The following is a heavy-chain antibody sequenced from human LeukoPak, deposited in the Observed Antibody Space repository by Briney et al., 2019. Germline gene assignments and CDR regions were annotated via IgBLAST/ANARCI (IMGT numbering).Heavy chain of an antibody. CDR2: IYHSGST. D-gene: IGHD6-13*01. J-gene: IGHJ3*02. Sequence: PSETLSLTCAVSGGSISSSNWWSWVRQPPGKGLEWIGEIYHSGSTNYNPSLKSRVTISVDKSKNQFSLKLSSVTAADTAVYYCARDREAYQSSSWYVAFDIWGQGTMVTVSS. CDR3: ARDREAYQSSSWYVAFDI. V-gene: IGHV4-4*02. CDR1: GGSISSSNW.